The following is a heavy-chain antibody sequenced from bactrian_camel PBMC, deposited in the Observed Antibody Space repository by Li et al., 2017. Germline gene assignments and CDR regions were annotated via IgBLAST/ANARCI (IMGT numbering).Heavy chain of an antibody. CDR2: IGSDGTT. J-gene: IGHJ4*01. CDR1: RYMYDNGC. V-gene: IGHV3S55*01. CDR3: AARKWPGCGLGTPAFDY. Sequence: HVQLVESGGGSVQAGGSLRLSCAASRYMYDNGCVGWFRRAPGEEREGIASIGSDGTTTYADSVKGRFTISKDSAKNTLFLRLTSLNTEDSATYYCAARKWPGCGLGTPAFDYWGQGTQVTVS. D-gene: IGHD5*01.